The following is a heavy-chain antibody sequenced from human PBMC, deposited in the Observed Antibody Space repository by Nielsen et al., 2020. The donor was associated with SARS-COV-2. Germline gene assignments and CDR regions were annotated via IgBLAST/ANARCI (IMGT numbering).Heavy chain of an antibody. CDR1: GFTFSSYA. CDR3: ARDNGAAFDI. Sequence: SCAASGFTFSSYAMHWVRQAPGKGLEWVAVISYDGSNKYYADSVKGRFTISRDNSKNTLYLQMNSLRAEDTAVYYCARDNGAAFDIWGQGTMVTVSS. V-gene: IGHV3-30*04. CDR2: ISYDGSNK. J-gene: IGHJ3*02. D-gene: IGHD3-10*01.